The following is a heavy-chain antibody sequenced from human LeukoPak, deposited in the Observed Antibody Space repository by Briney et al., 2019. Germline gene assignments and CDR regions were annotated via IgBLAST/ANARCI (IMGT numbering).Heavy chain of an antibody. J-gene: IGHJ6*04. CDR2: IKQDGSEK. Sequence: GGSLRLSCAASGFTFSSYWMSWVRQAPGKGLEWVANIKQDGSEKYYVDSVKGRFTISRDNAKNSLYLQMNSLRAEDTAVYYCARDLSGIVVVPAAIHYYYYGMDVWGKGTTVTVSS. CDR3: ARDLSGIVVVPAAIHYYYYGMDV. V-gene: IGHV3-7*03. CDR1: GFTFSSYW. D-gene: IGHD2-2*01.